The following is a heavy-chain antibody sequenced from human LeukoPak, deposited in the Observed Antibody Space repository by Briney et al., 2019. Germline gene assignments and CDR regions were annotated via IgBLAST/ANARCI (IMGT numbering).Heavy chain of an antibody. CDR3: ARVVRFLGLYYYYYMDV. Sequence: SETLSLTCTVSGGSISSYYWSWIRQPAGKGLEWIGCIYTSGSTNYNPSLKSRVTMSVDTSKDQFSLKLRSVPAADTAVYYCARVVRFLGLYYYYYMDVWGKGTTVTVSS. V-gene: IGHV4-4*07. CDR2: IYTSGST. D-gene: IGHD3-3*01. CDR1: GGSISSYY. J-gene: IGHJ6*03.